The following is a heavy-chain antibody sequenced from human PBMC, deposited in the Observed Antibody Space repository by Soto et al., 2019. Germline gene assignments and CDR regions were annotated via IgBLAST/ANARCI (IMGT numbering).Heavy chain of an antibody. CDR1: GGSFSGYY. V-gene: IGHV4-34*01. D-gene: IGHD6-13*01. CDR2: INHSGST. J-gene: IGHJ4*02. CDR3: ARSYHSSFDH. Sequence: SETLSLTCAVYGGSFSGYYWSWIRQPPGKGLEWIGEINHSGSTNYNPSLKSRVTISVDTSKNQFSLKLSSVTAADTAVYYCARSYHSSFDHWGQGTLVTVSS.